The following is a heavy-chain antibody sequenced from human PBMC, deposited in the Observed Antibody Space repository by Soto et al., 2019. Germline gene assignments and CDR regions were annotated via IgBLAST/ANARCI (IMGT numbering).Heavy chain of an antibody. CDR3: ARSLLRFLEWFLYYYYGMDV. CDR2: INPNSGGT. Sequence: ASVKVSCKASGYTFTGYYMHWVRQAPGQGLEWMGWINPNSGGTNYAQKFQGRVTMTRDTSISTAYMELSRLRSDDTAVYYCARSLLRFLEWFLYYYYGMDVWGQGTTVTVSS. V-gene: IGHV1-2*02. D-gene: IGHD3-3*01. J-gene: IGHJ6*02. CDR1: GYTFTGYY.